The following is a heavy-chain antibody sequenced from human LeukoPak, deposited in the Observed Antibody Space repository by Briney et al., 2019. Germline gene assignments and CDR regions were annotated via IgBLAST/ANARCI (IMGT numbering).Heavy chain of an antibody. CDR1: GFTFSGYI. Sequence: GGSLRLSCAASGFTFSGYIMNWVRQAPGKGLEWVSFIGSSGNTIYYADSVKGRFTVSRDNAKNSLYLQMNSLRAEDTAVYYCARDQWLGYWGQGTLVTVSS. J-gene: IGHJ4*02. D-gene: IGHD6-19*01. CDR3: ARDQWLGY. CDR2: IGSSGNTI. V-gene: IGHV3-48*01.